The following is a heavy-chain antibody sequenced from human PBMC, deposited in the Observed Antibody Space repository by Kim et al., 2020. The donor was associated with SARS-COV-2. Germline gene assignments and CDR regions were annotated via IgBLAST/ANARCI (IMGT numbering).Heavy chain of an antibody. CDR1: GGSVTGNYY. J-gene: IGHJ4*02. Sequence: SETLSLTCSVSGGSVTGNYYCGWIRQSPGKGLEWIGSINYSGDTYYNASLKSRVTMSVDTSKNQFSLRLHSPPATHTTMYYCARHRAASGTRPGYFEYWGQGTLVTVSS. V-gene: IGHV4-39*01. D-gene: IGHD6-13*01. CDR3: ARHRAASGTRPGYFEY. CDR2: INYSGDT.